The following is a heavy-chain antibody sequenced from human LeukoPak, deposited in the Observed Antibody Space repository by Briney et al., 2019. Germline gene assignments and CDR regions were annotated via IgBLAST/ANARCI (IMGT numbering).Heavy chain of an antibody. CDR2: IIPIFGTA. Sequence: SVKVSCKASGGTFSSYAISWVRRAPGQGLEWMGGIIPIFGTANYAQKFQGRVTITADESTGTAYMELSSLRSEDTAVYYCARDGGSRELLGYWGQGTLVTVSS. J-gene: IGHJ4*02. D-gene: IGHD1-26*01. CDR3: ARDGGSRELLGY. V-gene: IGHV1-69*01. CDR1: GGTFSSYA.